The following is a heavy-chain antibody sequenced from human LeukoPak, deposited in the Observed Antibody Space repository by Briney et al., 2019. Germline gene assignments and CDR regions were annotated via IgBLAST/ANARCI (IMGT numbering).Heavy chain of an antibody. CDR1: GRTFSSYS. J-gene: IGHJ6*02. D-gene: IGHD1-26*01. V-gene: IGHV3-48*04. CDR3: ARDGVGAICYYYGMDV. CDR2: ISSSSSTI. Sequence: PGGSLTLSCAASGRTFSSYSMNWVRQAPGEGREWVSYISSSSSTINYADSVKGRFTISRDNAKNSLYLQMNSLRAEDTAVYYCARDGVGAICYYYGMDVWGQGTTVTVSS.